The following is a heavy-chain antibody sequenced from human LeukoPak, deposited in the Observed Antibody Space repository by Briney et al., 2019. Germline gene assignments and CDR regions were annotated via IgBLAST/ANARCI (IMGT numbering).Heavy chain of an antibody. Sequence: SETLSLTCTVSGGSISSYYWSWIRQPPGKGLEWIGYIYYSGSTNYNPSLKSRVTISADTSKNQFSLKLSSVTAADTAVYYCARKGGSGWHFDYWGQGTLVTVSS. CDR1: GGSISSYY. V-gene: IGHV4-59*01. J-gene: IGHJ4*02. D-gene: IGHD6-19*01. CDR3: ARKGGSGWHFDY. CDR2: IYYSGST.